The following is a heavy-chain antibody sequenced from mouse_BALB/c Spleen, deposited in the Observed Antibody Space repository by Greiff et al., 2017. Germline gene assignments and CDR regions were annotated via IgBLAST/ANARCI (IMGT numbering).Heavy chain of an antibody. Sequence: VQLQQPGAELVKPGASVKLSCKASGYTFTSYYMYWVKQRPGQGLEWIGGINPSNGGTNFNEKFKSKATLTVDKSSSTAYMQLSSLTSEDSAVYFCARGIYGNYGYFDYWGQGTTLTVSS. J-gene: IGHJ2*01. V-gene: IGHV1S81*02. D-gene: IGHD2-1*01. CDR3: ARGIYGNYGYFDY. CDR2: INPSNGGT. CDR1: GYTFTSYY.